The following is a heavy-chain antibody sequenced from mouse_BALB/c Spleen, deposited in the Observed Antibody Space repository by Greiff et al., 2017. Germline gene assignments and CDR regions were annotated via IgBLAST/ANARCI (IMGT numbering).Heavy chain of an antibody. CDR3: ARGIYYQGWYFDV. CDR2: ISSGSSTI. CDR1: GFTFSSFG. Sequence: DVKLVESGGGLVQPGGSRKLSCAASGFTFSSFGMHWVRQAPEKGLEWVAYISSGSSTIYYADTVKGRFTISRDNPKNTLFLQMTSLRSEDTAMYYCARGIYYQGWYFDVWGAGTTVTVSS. D-gene: IGHD2-1*01. V-gene: IGHV5-17*02. J-gene: IGHJ1*01.